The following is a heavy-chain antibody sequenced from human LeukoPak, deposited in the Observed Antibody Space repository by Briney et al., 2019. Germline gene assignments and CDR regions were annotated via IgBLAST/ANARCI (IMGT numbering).Heavy chain of an antibody. D-gene: IGHD2-21*02. CDR1: GGSFSGYY. V-gene: IGHV4-59*01. Sequence: SETLSLTCAVYGGSFSGYYWSWIRQPPGKGLEWIGYIYYSGSTNYNPSLKSRVTISVDTSKNQFSLKLSSVTAADTAVYYCARGPYCGGDCYSMDYWGQGTLVTVSS. CDR2: IYYSGST. CDR3: ARGPYCGGDCYSMDY. J-gene: IGHJ4*02.